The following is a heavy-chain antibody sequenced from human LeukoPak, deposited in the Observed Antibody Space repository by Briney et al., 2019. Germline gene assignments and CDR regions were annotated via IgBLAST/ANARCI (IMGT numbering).Heavy chain of an antibody. CDR1: GFTFSDYW. Sequence: GGSLRLSCTASGFTFSDYWMIWVRQVLGKGLQWVADIKQDGSDRFYVDSVKGRFTISRDNAKNSAYLQMNSLRAEDTAVYYCARLYCGVGICYSYYMDVWGKRTTVTVSS. CDR3: ARLYCGVGICYSYYMDV. J-gene: IGHJ6*03. V-gene: IGHV3-7*01. D-gene: IGHD2-21*01. CDR2: IKQDGSDR.